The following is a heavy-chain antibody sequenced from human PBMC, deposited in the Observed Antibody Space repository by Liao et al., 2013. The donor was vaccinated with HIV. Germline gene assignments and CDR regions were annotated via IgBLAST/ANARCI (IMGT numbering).Heavy chain of an antibody. V-gene: IGHV4-34*01. J-gene: IGHJ3*02. CDR3: AGVPYSNGWYINAFDI. D-gene: IGHD6-19*01. CDR2: RSQWKC. Sequence: QVQVNQWGAGLLKPSETLTLSCTVYGASFNGYYWNWIRQSPREGTGVDWGDRSQWKCQLQPVPQESSHLSLDPSGKQFYLKLRSVTASDTAVYYCAGVPYSNGWYINAFDIWGQGTVVAVSS. CDR1: GASFNGYY.